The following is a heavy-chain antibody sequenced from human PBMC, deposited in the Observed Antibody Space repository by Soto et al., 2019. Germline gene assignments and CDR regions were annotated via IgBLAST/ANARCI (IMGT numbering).Heavy chain of an antibody. J-gene: IGHJ5*02. Sequence: QVQLQQWGAGLLKLSGTLSLTCGIYGGYFSANYWSWIRQTPGQGLEWLGESNHAGTTDYHPSLKSRVTISADTSKNQFSLKLSSVTAADTAVYYCATGGLFSSWGQGTLVTVSS. D-gene: IGHD3-3*01. CDR2: SNHAGTT. CDR3: ATGGLFSS. CDR1: GGYFSANY. V-gene: IGHV4-34*01.